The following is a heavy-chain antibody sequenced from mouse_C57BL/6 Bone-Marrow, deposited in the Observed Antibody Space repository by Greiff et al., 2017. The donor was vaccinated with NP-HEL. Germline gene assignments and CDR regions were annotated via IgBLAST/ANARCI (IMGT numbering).Heavy chain of an antibody. CDR1: GYTFTDYN. D-gene: IGHD2-5*01. V-gene: IGHV1-18*01. J-gene: IGHJ4*01. CDR3: ARHNYSTLMDY. CDR2: INPNNGGT. Sequence: EVKLMESGPELVKPGASVKIPCKASGYTFTDYNMDWVKQSHGKSLEWIGDINPNNGGTIYNQKFKGKATLTVDKSSSTAYMELRSLTSEDTAVYYCARHNYSTLMDYWGQGTSVTVSS.